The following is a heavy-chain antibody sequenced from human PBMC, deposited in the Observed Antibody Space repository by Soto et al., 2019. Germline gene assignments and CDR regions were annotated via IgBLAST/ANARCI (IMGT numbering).Heavy chain of an antibody. CDR3: ARHSHEHILTGYYLDY. V-gene: IGHV4-39*01. J-gene: IGHJ4*02. Sequence: QLQLQESGPGLVKPSETLSLTCTVSGGSISSSSYYWGWIRQPPGKGLEWIGSVYYSGSTYYNPSLKSRVTISVDTSKNQFSLKLSSVTAADTAVYYCARHSHEHILTGYYLDYWGQGTLVTVSS. CDR2: VYYSGST. D-gene: IGHD3-9*01. CDR1: GGSISSSSYY.